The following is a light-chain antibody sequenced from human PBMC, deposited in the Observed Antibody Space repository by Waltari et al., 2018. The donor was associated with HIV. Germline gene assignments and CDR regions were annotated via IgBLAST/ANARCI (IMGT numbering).Light chain of an antibody. CDR3: MQATSWPHT. CDR1: QSLAFRDGTSY. V-gene: IGKV2-30*01. CDR2: QVS. J-gene: IGKJ2*01. Sequence: TQSPLSLSVTVGQPAAISCTSNQSLAFRDGTSYLFWYHQRPGHPPRRLLYQVSHRDSGVPGRITGSGSDTDFTLRISRVEAEDAGFYSCMQATSWPHTFGQRTELQI.